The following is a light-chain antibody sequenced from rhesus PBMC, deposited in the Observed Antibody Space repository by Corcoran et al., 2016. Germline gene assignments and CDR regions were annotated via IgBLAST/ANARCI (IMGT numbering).Light chain of an antibody. J-gene: IGKJ1*01. CDR3: QQYSSSPPWT. Sequence: DIQMTQSPSSLSASVGDTVTITCRASQSVSSWLAWYQQKPGKAPELLIYSASSVQTGVQSRFSGSGSGTDFTLTISSLQSEDFATYYCQQYSSSPPWTFGQGTKVEFK. V-gene: IGKV1-22*01. CDR1: QSVSSW. CDR2: SAS.